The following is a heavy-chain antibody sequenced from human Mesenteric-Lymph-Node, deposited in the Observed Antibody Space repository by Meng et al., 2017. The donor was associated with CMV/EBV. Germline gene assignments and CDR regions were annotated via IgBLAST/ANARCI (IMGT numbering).Heavy chain of an antibody. CDR2: ISISGSTI. D-gene: IGHD2-21*01. CDR1: GFTVSSNY. V-gene: IGHV3-11*04. CDR3: AREERNCGGDCYLY. J-gene: IGHJ4*02. Sequence: GESLKISCAASGFTVSSNYMSWVRQAPGKGLEWISYISISGSTIYYADSLKGRFTISRDNAKNSVYLQMYSLTDEDTALYYCAREERNCGGDCYLYWGQGTLVTVSS.